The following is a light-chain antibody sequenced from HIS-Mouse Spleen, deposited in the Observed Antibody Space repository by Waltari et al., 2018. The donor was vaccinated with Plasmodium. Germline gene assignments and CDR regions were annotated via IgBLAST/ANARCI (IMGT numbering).Light chain of an antibody. J-gene: IGKJ1*01. Sequence: DIQMTQSPASLSASVGDRVTSTCRASPSISSYLNWYQQKPGKAPKLLIYAESSLQSGVPSRFSGSGSGTDFTLSISSLQPEEFVTYYCQQSYSTWTFGQGTKVEIK. CDR2: AES. CDR3: QQSYSTWT. V-gene: IGKV1-39*01. CDR1: PSISSY.